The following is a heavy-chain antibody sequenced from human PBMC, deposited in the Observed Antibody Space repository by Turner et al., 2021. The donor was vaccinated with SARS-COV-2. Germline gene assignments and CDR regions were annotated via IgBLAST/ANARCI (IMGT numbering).Heavy chain of an antibody. J-gene: IGHJ3*02. CDR3: ARQGDYYDSSGYYPDAFDI. CDR2: ISSSSSYI. D-gene: IGHD3-22*01. CDR1: GFTFSSYT. Sequence: EVQLVESGGGLVKPGGSLRLSCAASGFTFSSYTMDWVRQAPGKGLEWVSSISSSSSYIYYADSVKGRFTHSRDNAKNSLDLQMNSLRAEDTAVFYCARQGDYYDSSGYYPDAFDIWGQGTMVTVSS. V-gene: IGHV3-21*01.